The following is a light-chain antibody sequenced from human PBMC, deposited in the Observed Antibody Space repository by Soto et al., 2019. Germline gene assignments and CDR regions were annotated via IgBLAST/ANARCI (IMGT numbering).Light chain of an antibody. J-gene: IGKJ1*01. CDR1: QSVGMNY. CDR2: GAS. V-gene: IGKV3-20*01. Sequence: DIVLTQSPGTLSLSPGERGTLSCRASQSVGMNYLAWYQQKPGQAPRLLIYGASSRATGVPDRFSGSGSGTDFTLTINRLEPEDFAVYICQQDGDSPTFGQGTKV. CDR3: QQDGDSPT.